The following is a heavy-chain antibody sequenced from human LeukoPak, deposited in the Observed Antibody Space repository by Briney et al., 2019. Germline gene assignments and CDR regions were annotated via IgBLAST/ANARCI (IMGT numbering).Heavy chain of an antibody. CDR2: ISGSGGST. CDR1: GFTFSSYA. Sequence: GGSLRLSCAASGFTFSSYAMSWVRQAPGKGLEWVSAISGSGGSTYYADSVKGRFTISRDNSKNTLYLQMNSLRAEDTAVYYCAKDKKWGGRDPIYFDYWGQGTLVTVSS. J-gene: IGHJ4*02. D-gene: IGHD5-24*01. V-gene: IGHV3-23*01. CDR3: AKDKKWGGRDPIYFDY.